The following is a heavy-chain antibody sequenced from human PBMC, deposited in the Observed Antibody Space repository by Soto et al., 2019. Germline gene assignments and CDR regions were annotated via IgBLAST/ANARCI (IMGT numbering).Heavy chain of an antibody. D-gene: IGHD6-19*01. V-gene: IGHV1-69*01. Sequence: QVQLVQSGAEVKKPGSSVKVSCKASGGTFSSYAISWVRQAPGQGLEWMGGIIPIFGTANYAQKFQGRVTITADEYTSTAYMELSSLRSEDTAVYYCASRRERAVAAPYYYYYGIDVWGQGTTVTVSS. J-gene: IGHJ6*02. CDR2: IIPIFGTA. CDR3: ASRRERAVAAPYYYYYGIDV. CDR1: GGTFSSYA.